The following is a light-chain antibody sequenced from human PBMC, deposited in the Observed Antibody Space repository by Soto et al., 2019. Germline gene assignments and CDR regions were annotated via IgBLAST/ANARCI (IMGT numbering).Light chain of an antibody. CDR2: GAS. CDR1: QSVPSD. V-gene: IGKV3D-15*01. J-gene: IGKJ1*01. Sequence: IVLTQSPGTLSLSPGERATLSCRASQSVPSDYLAWYHQRPGQAPRLLIYGASNRATGTPDRFSGSGSGTEFTLTISSLLSEDSAIYFCQQYNDWPPWTFGQGTKVDIK. CDR3: QQYNDWPPWT.